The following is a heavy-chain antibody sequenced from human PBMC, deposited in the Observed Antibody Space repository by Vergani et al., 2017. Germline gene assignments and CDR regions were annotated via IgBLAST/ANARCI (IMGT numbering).Heavy chain of an antibody. CDR3: ARDRVDIVATTTYYYYYYGMDV. CDR1: WFTVSSNY. Sequence: EVQLVESGGGLVQPGGSLRLSCAASWFTVSSNYMSWVRQAPGKGLEWVSVIYSGGSTYYADSVKGRFTISRHNSKNTLYLQMNSLSAEDTAVYYCARDRVDIVATTTYYYYYYGMDVWGQGTTVTVSS. CDR2: IYSGGST. J-gene: IGHJ6*02. V-gene: IGHV3-53*04. D-gene: IGHD5-12*01.